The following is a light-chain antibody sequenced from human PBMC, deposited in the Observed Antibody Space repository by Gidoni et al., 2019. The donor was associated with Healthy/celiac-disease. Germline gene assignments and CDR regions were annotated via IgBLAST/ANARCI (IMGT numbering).Light chain of an antibody. Sequence: EIVLTQSPGTLSLSPGERATLSCRASQSVSSSYLAWYQQKPGQARRLLIYGVSSRATGIPDRFSGSGCGTDFTLTISRLEPEEFAVYYCQQYGSSLWTFGQGTKVEIK. J-gene: IGKJ1*01. CDR3: QQYGSSLWT. CDR1: QSVSSSY. V-gene: IGKV3-20*01. CDR2: GVS.